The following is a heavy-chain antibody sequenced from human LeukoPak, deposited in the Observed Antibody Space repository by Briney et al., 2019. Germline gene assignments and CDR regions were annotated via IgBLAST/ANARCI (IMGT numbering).Heavy chain of an antibody. CDR2: MCGTAGCT. D-gene: IGHD1-20*01. CDR3: AKDMDKWNDYNYYYYMDV. J-gene: IGHJ6*03. Sequence: QPGGSLTLSCQASGFTFYMYAMSWVRQAPGKGLEWVASMCGTAGCTFYPDSVKGRFTISRDNSKNVLYLRMNSLRTEDTALYYCAKDMDKWNDYNYYYYMDVWGKGTTVTVSS. CDR1: GFTFYMYA. V-gene: IGHV3-23*01.